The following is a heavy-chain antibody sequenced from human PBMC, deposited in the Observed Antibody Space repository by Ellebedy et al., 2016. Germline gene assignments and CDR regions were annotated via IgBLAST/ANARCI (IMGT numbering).Heavy chain of an antibody. CDR3: AKDHYGVDV. V-gene: IGHV1-2*06. CDR2: INPHSGGT. J-gene: IGHJ6*02. CDR1: GFTFTAYY. Sequence: ASVKVSCXASGFTFTAYYIHWVRQAPGQGLEWMGRINPHSGGTNFPQKFQGRVIMTRDTSITTAYMELSGLRSDNTAIYYCAKDHYGVDVWGPGTTVTVSS.